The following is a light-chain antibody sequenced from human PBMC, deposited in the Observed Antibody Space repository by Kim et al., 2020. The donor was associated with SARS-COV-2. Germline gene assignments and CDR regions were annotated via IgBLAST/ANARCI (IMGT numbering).Light chain of an antibody. V-gene: IGKV3-20*01. CDR1: QSVNSNY. J-gene: IGKJ4*01. CDR3: QQYGTSPET. CDR2: GAS. Sequence: EIVLTQSPGTLSLSPGERATLSCRASQSVNSNYLAWYQRKPGQAPRLLIYGASSRATGIPDRFSGSGSGTDFTLSINRLEPEDFTVYGCQQYGTSPETFGGGTKVDIK.